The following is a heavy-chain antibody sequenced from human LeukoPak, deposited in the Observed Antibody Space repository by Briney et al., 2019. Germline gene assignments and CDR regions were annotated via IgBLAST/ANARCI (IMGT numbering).Heavy chain of an antibody. CDR2: ISSGGSTM. V-gene: IGHV3-48*01. CDR3: ARGYGSIDY. D-gene: IGHD4-17*01. CDR1: GFTFSSYS. Sequence: GGSLRLSCAASGFTFSSYSMNWVRQAPGKGLEWVSYISSGGSTMYYADSVKGRFTISRDNAKNSLYLQMNSLRAEDTAVYYCARGYGSIDYWGQGTLVTVSS. J-gene: IGHJ4*02.